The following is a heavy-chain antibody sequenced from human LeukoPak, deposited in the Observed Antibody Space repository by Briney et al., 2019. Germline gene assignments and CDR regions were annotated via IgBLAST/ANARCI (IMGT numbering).Heavy chain of an antibody. Sequence: HGASMHISSKGSGSRFTNYWIGWVRQLPEKGLAWMGIIYPGDSDTRYSPAFQGQITISADKPSSNAYLQWSSLKDSDTAMYYCARHQGDGYTTVYYYFGMDVWGQGTTVTVSS. CDR3: ARHQGDGYTTVYYYFGMDV. CDR1: GSRFTNYW. D-gene: IGHD5-24*01. V-gene: IGHV5-51*01. J-gene: IGHJ6*02. CDR2: IYPGDSDT.